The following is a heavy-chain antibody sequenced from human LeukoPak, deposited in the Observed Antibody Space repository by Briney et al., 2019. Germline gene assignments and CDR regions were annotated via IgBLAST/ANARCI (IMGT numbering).Heavy chain of an antibody. CDR2: IYHSGST. J-gene: IGHJ3*02. D-gene: IGHD4-17*01. V-gene: IGHV4-4*02. Sequence: PSGTLSLTCAVSGGSISSSNWWSWVRQPPGKGLEWIGEIYHSGSTNYNPSLKSRVIISVDKSKNQFSLKLSSVTAADTAVYYCASKMTTVTTTAFDIWGQGTMVTVSS. CDR3: ASKMTTVTTTAFDI. CDR1: GGSISSSNW.